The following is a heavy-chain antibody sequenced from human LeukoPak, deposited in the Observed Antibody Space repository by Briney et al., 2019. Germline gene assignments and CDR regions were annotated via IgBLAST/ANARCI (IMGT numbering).Heavy chain of an antibody. CDR2: IYWDDDK. J-gene: IGHJ4*02. CDR3: AHGFNYYDSHPIVPFDF. D-gene: IGHD3-22*01. Sequence: SGPTLFKPSQALTLTCTFSGFSLPTSGVGVGWIRQPPGKALEWLAFIYWDDDKRYSPSLKSRLTITKDSSKNQVVLTMTNMDPVDTATYYCAHGFNYYDSHPIVPFDFWGQGTLVTVSS. V-gene: IGHV2-5*02. CDR1: GFSLPTSGVG.